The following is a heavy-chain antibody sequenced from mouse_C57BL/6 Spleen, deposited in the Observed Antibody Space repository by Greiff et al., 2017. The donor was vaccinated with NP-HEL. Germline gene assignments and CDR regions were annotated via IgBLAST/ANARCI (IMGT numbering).Heavy chain of an antibody. J-gene: IGHJ3*01. CDR1: GYSITSGYD. Sequence: VQLKQSGPGMVKPSQSLSLTCTVTGYSITSGYDWHWIRHFPGNKLEWMGYISYSGSTNYNPSLKSRISITHDTSKNHFFLKLNSVTTEDTATYYCAREGDYFDGFAYWGQGTLDTVSA. CDR3: AREGDYFDGFAY. CDR2: ISYSGST. D-gene: IGHD1-1*01. V-gene: IGHV3-1*01.